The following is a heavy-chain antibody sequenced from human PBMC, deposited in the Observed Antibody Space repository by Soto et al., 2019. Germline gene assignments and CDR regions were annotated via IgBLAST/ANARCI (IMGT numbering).Heavy chain of an antibody. Sequence: SETLSLTCTVSGGSISSYYWSWIRQPAGKGLEWIGRIYTSGSTNYNPSLKSRVTMSVDTSKNQFSLKLSSVTAADTAVYYCAREIAVAGTGVSWFDPWGQGTLVTVS. V-gene: IGHV4-4*07. CDR2: IYTSGST. D-gene: IGHD6-19*01. CDR1: GGSISSYY. J-gene: IGHJ5*02. CDR3: AREIAVAGTGVSWFDP.